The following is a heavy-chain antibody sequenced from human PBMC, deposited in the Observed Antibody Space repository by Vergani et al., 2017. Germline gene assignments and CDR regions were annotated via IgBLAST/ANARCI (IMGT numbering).Heavy chain of an antibody. J-gene: IGHJ1*01. V-gene: IGHV3-30*03. CDR1: GFTSSYYG. D-gene: IGHD6-13*01. CDR3: ATKSWGTPGWQIGYCRE. Sequence: QVHLVESGGGVVQPGRSLRLSCVVSGFTSSYYGTHWVCQAPCKGLECVALISYDGTQKYYADSVKGRFTISRDNSKSTLYLQMNSLRTEDTAVYYCATKSWGTPGWQIGYCRERGQGTLVTVSS. CDR2: ISYDGTQK.